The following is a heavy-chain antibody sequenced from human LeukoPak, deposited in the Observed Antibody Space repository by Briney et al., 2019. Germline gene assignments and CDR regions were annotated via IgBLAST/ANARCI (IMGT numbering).Heavy chain of an antibody. CDR2: INHSGST. CDR3: ARGPSNWNFQYYYYYYYMDV. D-gene: IGHD1-7*01. CDR1: GGSFSDYY. J-gene: IGHJ6*03. Sequence: SETLSLTCAVYGGSFSDYYWSWIRQPPGKGLEWIGEINHSGSTNYNPSLKSRVTMSVDTSKNQFSLKLSSVTAADTAVYYCARGPSNWNFQYYYYYYYMDVWGKGTTVTVSS. V-gene: IGHV4-34*01.